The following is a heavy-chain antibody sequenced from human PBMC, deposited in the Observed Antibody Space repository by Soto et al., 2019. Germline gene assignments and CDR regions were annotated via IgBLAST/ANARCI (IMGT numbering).Heavy chain of an antibody. CDR2: INPSGGST. CDR1: GYTFTSYY. J-gene: IGHJ6*02. D-gene: IGHD3-3*01. Sequence: ASVKVSCKASGYTFTSYYMHWVRQAPGQGLEWMGIINPSGGSTSYAQKFQGRVTMTRDTSTSTVYMELSSLRSEDTAVYYCARGTTIFGVVTKATHSYCMDVWDQGTTVTVSS. CDR3: ARGTTIFGVVTKATHSYCMDV. V-gene: IGHV1-46*01.